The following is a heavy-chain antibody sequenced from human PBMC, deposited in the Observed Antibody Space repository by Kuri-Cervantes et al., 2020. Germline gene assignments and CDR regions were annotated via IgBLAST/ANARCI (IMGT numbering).Heavy chain of an antibody. V-gene: IGHV1-2*02. J-gene: IGHJ3*02. Sequence: ASVKVSCKASGYTFTSYGISWVRQAPGQGLEWMGWINPNSGGTNYAQKFQGRVTMTRDTSISTAYMELSRLRSDDTAVYYCANRLRFLEWFERYPITFDIWGQGTMVTVSS. CDR1: GYTFTSYG. CDR2: INPNSGGT. CDR3: ANRLRFLEWFERYPITFDI. D-gene: IGHD3-3*01.